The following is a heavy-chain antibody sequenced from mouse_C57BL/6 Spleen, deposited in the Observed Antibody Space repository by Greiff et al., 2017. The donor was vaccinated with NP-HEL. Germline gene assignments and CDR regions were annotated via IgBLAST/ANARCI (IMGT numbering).Heavy chain of an antibody. CDR2: ISDGGSYT. Sequence: EVKLVESGGGLVKPGGSLKLSCAASGFTFSSYAMSWVRQTPEKRLEWVATISDGGSYTYYPDNVKGRFTISRDNAKNNLYLQMSHLKSEDTAMYYCARGRFYCDYWGQGTTLTVSS. J-gene: IGHJ2*01. CDR3: ARGRFYCDY. CDR1: GFTFSSYA. V-gene: IGHV5-4*03.